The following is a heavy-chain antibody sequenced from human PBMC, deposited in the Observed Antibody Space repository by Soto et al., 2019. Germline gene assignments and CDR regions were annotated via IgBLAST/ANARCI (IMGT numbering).Heavy chain of an antibody. J-gene: IGHJ5*02. D-gene: IGHD6-13*01. V-gene: IGHV7-4-1*01. CDR1: GYTFTSYA. Sequence: QVQLVQSGSELKKPGASVKVSCKASGYTFTSYAMNWVRQAPGQGLEWMGWINTNTGNPTYAQGFTGRFVFSLDTSVTTAYLQICSLKAEDTAVYYCARAPSNIAAAGTGWLAPWGQGTLVTVSS. CDR2: INTNTGNP. CDR3: ARAPSNIAAAGTGWLAP.